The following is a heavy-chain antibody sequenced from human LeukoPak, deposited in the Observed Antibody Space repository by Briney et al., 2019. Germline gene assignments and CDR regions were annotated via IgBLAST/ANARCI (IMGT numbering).Heavy chain of an antibody. V-gene: IGHV1-18*01. D-gene: IGHD6-13*01. J-gene: IGHJ1*01. CDR2: VSAYNGKT. Sequence: ASVKVSCKASGYTFISYGVSWVRQAPGQGLEWMGWVSAYNGKTGYAQKVQGRVTMTTDTSTSTAYMELGSLRCDDTAMYYCARSDGWEAAAGTGGFRFQHWGQGTLVTVSS. CDR1: GYTFISYG. CDR3: ARSDGWEAAAGTGGFRFQH.